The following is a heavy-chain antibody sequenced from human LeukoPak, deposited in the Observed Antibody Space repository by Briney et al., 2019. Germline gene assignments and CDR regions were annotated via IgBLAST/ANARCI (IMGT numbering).Heavy chain of an antibody. Sequence: GGSLRLSCAASGFTFSSYSMNWVRQAPGKGLEWVSSISSSSSYIYYADSVKGRFTISRDNAKNSLYLQMNSLRAEDTAVYYCARDRSWFGEYYFDYWGQGTLVTVSS. J-gene: IGHJ4*01. CDR1: GFTFSSYS. CDR2: ISSSSSYI. CDR3: ARDRSWFGEYYFDY. D-gene: IGHD3-10*01. V-gene: IGHV3-21*01.